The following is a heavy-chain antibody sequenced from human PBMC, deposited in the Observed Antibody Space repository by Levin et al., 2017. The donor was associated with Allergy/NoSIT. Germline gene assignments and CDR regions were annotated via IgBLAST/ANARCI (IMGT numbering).Heavy chain of an antibody. CDR3: ARGVEYYYGSGSYYNGVYGY. CDR2: ISYDGSNK. CDR1: GFTFSSYA. Sequence: GGSLRLSCAASGFTFSSYAMHWVRQAPGKGLEWVAVISYDGSNKYYADSVKGRFTISRDNSKNTLYLQMNSLRAEDTAVYYCARGVEYYYGSGSYYNGVYGYWGQGTLVTVSS. J-gene: IGHJ4*02. V-gene: IGHV3-30-3*01. D-gene: IGHD3-10*01.